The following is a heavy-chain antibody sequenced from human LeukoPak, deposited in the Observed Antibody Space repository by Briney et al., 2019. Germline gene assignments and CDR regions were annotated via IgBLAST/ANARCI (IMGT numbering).Heavy chain of an antibody. D-gene: IGHD2-2*01. CDR1: GYTFTSYF. J-gene: IGHJ4*02. V-gene: IGHV1-46*01. Sequence: ASVKVSCKASGYTFTSYFVHWVRLVPGQGLEWMGIFYTGAGTPSYTSSFQGRVTMTRDTSTSTVYMELSSLTSEDTAVYYCAREGPATYHFDAWGQGTPVTVSA. CDR3: AREGPATYHFDA. CDR2: FYTGAGTP.